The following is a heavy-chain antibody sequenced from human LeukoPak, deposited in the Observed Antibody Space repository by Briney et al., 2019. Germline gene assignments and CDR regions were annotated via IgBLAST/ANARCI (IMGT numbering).Heavy chain of an antibody. J-gene: IGHJ6*04. CDR3: AKYPGYGIDV. Sequence: GGSLRLSCAASGFSFRGYVMYWVRQAPGKGLEGVALIRHDGSYKDYADSVKGRFTISRDNHKYTVSLEMNSLRPEDTAVYYCAKYPGYGIDVWGNGTTVTVSS. CDR1: GFSFRGYV. V-gene: IGHV3-30*02. CDR2: IRHDGSYK.